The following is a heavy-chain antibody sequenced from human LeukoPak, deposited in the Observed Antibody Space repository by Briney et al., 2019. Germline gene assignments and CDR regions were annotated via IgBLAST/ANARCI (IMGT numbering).Heavy chain of an antibody. CDR3: ARHSSIAAAELDY. V-gene: IGHV4-59*08. Sequence: SETLSLTCTVSGGSIDSYYWSWIRQPPGKGLEWIGYVYYSGSTNYNPSLKSRFTISVDTSKNQFPLKLSYVTAADTAVYYCARHSSIAAAELDYWGQGTLVTVSS. J-gene: IGHJ4*02. CDR1: GGSIDSYY. D-gene: IGHD6-13*01. CDR2: VYYSGST.